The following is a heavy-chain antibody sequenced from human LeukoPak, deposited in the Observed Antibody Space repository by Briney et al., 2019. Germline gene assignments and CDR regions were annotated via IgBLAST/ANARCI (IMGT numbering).Heavy chain of an antibody. V-gene: IGHV4-61*02. CDR3: ARDTMIVVVDAFDI. Sequence: SETLSLTCTVSGVSISSGSYYWSWIRQPAGKGLEWIGRIYTSGSTNYNPSLKSRVTTSVDTSKNQFSLKLSSVTAADTAVYYCARDTMIVVVDAFDIWGQGTMVTVSS. D-gene: IGHD3-22*01. CDR2: IYTSGST. J-gene: IGHJ3*02. CDR1: GVSISSGSYY.